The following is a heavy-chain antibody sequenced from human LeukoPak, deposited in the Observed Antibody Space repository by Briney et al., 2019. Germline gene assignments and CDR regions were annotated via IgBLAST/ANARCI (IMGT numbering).Heavy chain of an antibody. Sequence: ASVKVSCKASGYTFTGYYMHWVRPAPGQGLEWMGWINPNSGGTNYAQKFQGRVTMTRDTSISTAYMELRSLRSDDTAVYYCATPDNYGSGSYFGYWGQGTLVTVSS. J-gene: IGHJ4*02. D-gene: IGHD3-10*01. CDR3: ATPDNYGSGSYFGY. CDR1: GYTFTGYY. CDR2: INPNSGGT. V-gene: IGHV1-2*02.